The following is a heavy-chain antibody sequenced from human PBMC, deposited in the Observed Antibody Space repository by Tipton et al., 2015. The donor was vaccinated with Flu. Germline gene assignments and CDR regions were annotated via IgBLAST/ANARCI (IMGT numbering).Heavy chain of an antibody. D-gene: IGHD3-9*01. J-gene: IGHJ4*03. V-gene: IGHV3-33*01. CDR1: GFIFSNFA. CDR3: AGGYDILADGSGYFDY. Sequence: QLVQSGGGVVQPGRSLRLSCAASGFIFSNFAMHWVRQAPGEGLEWVAGIWYDGSNKYYADSVKGRFTISRDNSKNTLYLQMNSLRAEDTAVYYGAGGYDILADGSGYFDYWGQGTMVTVSS. CDR2: IWYDGSNK.